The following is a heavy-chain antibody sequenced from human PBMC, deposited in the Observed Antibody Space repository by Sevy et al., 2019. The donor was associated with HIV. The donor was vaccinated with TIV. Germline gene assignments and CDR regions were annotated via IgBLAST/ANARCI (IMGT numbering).Heavy chain of an antibody. J-gene: IGHJ6*03. D-gene: IGHD6-6*01. CDR1: GVSITRSY. CDR3: ARGGAGRQFDYYYYMDV. Sequence: SQILSLTCNVSGVSITRSYWNWIRQTPGKGLEWIAFVYYTGKTNYNPSLKSRVTVSLDTSKSQFSLKLSSVTAADTAVYYCARGGAGRQFDYYYYMDVWGKGTTVTVSS. CDR2: VYYTGKT. V-gene: IGHV4-59*01.